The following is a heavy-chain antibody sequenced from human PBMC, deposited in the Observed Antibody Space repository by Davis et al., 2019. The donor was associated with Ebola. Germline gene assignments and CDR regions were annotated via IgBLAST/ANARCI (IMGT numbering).Heavy chain of an antibody. V-gene: IGHV5-51*01. D-gene: IGHD2/OR15-2a*01. J-gene: IGHJ3*02. CDR2: IYPGDSDT. CDR1: GYSFTSYW. CDR3: ARHHFVSKDAFDI. Sequence: KVSCKGSGYSFTSYWIGWVRQMPGQGLEWMGIIYPGDSDTRYSPSFQGQVTISADKSISTAYLQWSSLKASDTAMYYCARHHFVSKDAFDIWGQGTMVTVSS.